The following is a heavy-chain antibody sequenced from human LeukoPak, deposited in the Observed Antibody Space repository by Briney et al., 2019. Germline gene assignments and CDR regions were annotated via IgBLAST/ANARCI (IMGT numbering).Heavy chain of an antibody. CDR3: ARDRDNWNYYYEFDY. Sequence: ASVKVSCKASGYTFTGYYMHWVRQAPGQGLGWMGWINPNSGGTNYAQKFQGRVTMTRDTSISTAYMELSRLRSDDTAVYYCARDRDNWNYYYEFDYWGQGTLVTVSS. CDR1: GYTFTGYY. J-gene: IGHJ4*02. V-gene: IGHV1-2*02. D-gene: IGHD1-7*01. CDR2: INPNSGGT.